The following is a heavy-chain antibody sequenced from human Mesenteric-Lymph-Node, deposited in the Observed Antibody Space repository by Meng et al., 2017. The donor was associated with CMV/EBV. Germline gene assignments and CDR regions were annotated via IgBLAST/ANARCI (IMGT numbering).Heavy chain of an antibody. CDR1: FSGSA. J-gene: IGHJ4*02. CDR2: IRSKANSYAT. D-gene: IGHD2-15*01. CDR3: TSFDYCSGGSCYTRGDY. Sequence: FSGSAMHWARQASGKGLEWVGRIRSKANSYATAYAASVKGRLTISRDDSKNTAYLQMNSLKTEDTAVYYCTSFDYCSGGSCYTRGDYWGQGTLVTVSS. V-gene: IGHV3-73*01.